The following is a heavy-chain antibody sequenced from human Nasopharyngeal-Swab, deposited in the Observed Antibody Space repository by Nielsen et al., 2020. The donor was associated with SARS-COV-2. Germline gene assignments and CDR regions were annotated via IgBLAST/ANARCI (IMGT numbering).Heavy chain of an antibody. CDR1: GFTFNVYW. CDR3: AGVSGYSTSYDAFDI. Sequence: GGSLRLSCAASGFTFNVYWMSWVRQVPGKGLEWVSSISSSASYIYYADSVKGRFTISRDNAKNSLYLQMNSLRAEDTAVYYCAGVSGYSTSYDAFDIWGQGTMVTVSS. J-gene: IGHJ3*02. V-gene: IGHV3-21*01. CDR2: ISSSASYI. D-gene: IGHD6-6*01.